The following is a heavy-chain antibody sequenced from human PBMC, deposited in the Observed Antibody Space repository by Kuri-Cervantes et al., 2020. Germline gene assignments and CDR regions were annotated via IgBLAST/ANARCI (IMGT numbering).Heavy chain of an antibody. D-gene: IGHD5-18*01. CDR1: GGSFSGYY. CDR3: ARGEGDGGYLKDAFDI. V-gene: IGHV4-34*01. Sequence: SETLSLTCAVSGGSFSGYYWSWIRQPPGKGLEWMGSIYHSGSTYYNPSLKSRVTISVDTSKNQFSLKQSSVTAADTAVYYCARGEGDGGYLKDAFDIWGQGTMVTVSS. CDR2: IYHSGST. J-gene: IGHJ3*02.